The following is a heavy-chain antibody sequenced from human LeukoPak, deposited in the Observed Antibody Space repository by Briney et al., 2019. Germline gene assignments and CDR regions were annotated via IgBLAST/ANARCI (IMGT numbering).Heavy chain of an antibody. V-gene: IGHV3-30*18. CDR2: ISKDGGNNK. CDR1: GFTFSNYG. J-gene: IGHJ4*02. CDR3: AKVGIGSRDGYFDY. D-gene: IGHD6-13*01. Sequence: GGSLRLSCAASGFTFSNYGMHWVRQAPGKGLEWVAVISKDGGNNKYHTDSVKGRFTISGDNSMNTLYLQMNSLRAEDTAVYYCAKVGIGSRDGYFDYWGQGTLVTVSS.